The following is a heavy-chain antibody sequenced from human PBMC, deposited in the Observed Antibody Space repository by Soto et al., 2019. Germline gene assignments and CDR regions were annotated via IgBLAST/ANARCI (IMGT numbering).Heavy chain of an antibody. CDR3: ASKDYADYGWFDP. CDR2: IYHSGST. D-gene: IGHD4-17*01. V-gene: IGHV4-30-2*01. J-gene: IGHJ5*02. CDR1: GGSISSGGYS. Sequence: TLSLTCAVSGGSISSGGYSWSWIRQPPGKGLEWIGYIYHSGSTYYNPSLKSRVTISVDRSKNQFSLKLSSVTAADTALYYCASKDYADYGWFDPWGQGMLVTVSS.